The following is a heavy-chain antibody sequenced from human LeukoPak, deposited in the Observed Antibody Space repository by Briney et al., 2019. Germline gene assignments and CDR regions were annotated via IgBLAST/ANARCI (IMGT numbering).Heavy chain of an antibody. CDR2: IYYSGST. Sequence: SETLSLTCTVSGGSTSTYYWSWIRQPPGKGLEWIGHIYYSGSTKYNPSLKSRVTISVDTPKNQFSLKLNAVTAADTAVFYCARGFSSLDYWGQGTLVTVSS. D-gene: IGHD3-10*01. CDR1: GGSTSTYY. V-gene: IGHV4-59*01. CDR3: ARGFSSLDY. J-gene: IGHJ4*02.